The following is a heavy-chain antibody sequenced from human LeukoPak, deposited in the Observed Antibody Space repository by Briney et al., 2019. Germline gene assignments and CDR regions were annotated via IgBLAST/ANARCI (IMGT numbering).Heavy chain of an antibody. CDR3: ARGPGSGSYLSY. V-gene: IGHV3-21*01. CDR2: ISISSSYI. CDR1: GFTFSTYN. Sequence: GGSLRLSCAASGFTFSTYNINWVRQAPGKGLEWVSSISISSSYIYYADSVKGRFPISRDNAKNSLYLEMNSLRAEDTAVYYCARGPGSGSYLSYWGQGTLVTVSS. D-gene: IGHD3-10*01. J-gene: IGHJ4*02.